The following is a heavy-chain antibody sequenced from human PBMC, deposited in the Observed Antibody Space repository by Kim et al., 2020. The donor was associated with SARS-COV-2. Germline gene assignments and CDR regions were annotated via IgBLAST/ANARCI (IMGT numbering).Heavy chain of an antibody. Sequence: GESLKISCKGSGYYFSSYWIGWVRQMSGKGLEWMGIIYPGDSDTRYSPSFQGQVTISVDKSSTTAYLRWSSLKASDTAMYYCARLTITATTRPYAFDIWGQGTMVTVSS. CDR3: ARLTITATTRPYAFDI. CDR1: GYYFSSYW. V-gene: IGHV5-51*01. CDR2: IYPGDSDT. D-gene: IGHD1-7*01. J-gene: IGHJ3*02.